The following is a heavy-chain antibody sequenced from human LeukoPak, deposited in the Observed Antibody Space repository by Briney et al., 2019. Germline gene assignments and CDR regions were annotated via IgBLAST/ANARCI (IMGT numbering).Heavy chain of an antibody. J-gene: IGHJ4*02. Sequence: ASVKVSCKASGYTFTSYYMHWVRQAPGQGLEWMGIINPSGGSTSYAQKFQGRVTMTRDTSTSTVYMELSSLRSEDAAVYYCASYGSGSPIDYWGQGTLVTVSS. CDR2: INPSGGST. V-gene: IGHV1-46*01. CDR1: GYTFTSYY. CDR3: ASYGSGSPIDY. D-gene: IGHD3-10*01.